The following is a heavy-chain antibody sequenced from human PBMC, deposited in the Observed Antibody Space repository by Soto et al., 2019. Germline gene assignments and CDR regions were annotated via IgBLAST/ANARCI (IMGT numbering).Heavy chain of an antibody. V-gene: IGHV3-48*02. Sequence: RLSCAASGFTFSSYSMNWVRQAPGKGLEWVSYISSSSSTIYYADSVKGRFTISRDNAKNSLYLQMNSLRDEDTAVYYCARDLSPVTIFGVGNNWFDPWGQGTLVTVSS. CDR3: ARDLSPVTIFGVGNNWFDP. J-gene: IGHJ5*02. CDR2: ISSSSSTI. CDR1: GFTFSSYS. D-gene: IGHD3-3*01.